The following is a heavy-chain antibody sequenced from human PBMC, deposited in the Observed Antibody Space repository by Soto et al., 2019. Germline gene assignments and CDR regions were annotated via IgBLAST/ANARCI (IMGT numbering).Heavy chain of an antibody. V-gene: IGHV4-59*01. J-gene: IGHJ6*02. CDR3: ARGTRATKYYYYFYGMDV. CDR1: GGSISTYY. Sequence: SETLSLTCTVSGGSISTYYWTWIRQPPGKGLEWIGYISYSGSTNYNPSLKSRLTISLNTSKKHFSLKLSSVTAADTAVYYCARGTRATKYYYYFYGMDVWGPGTTVTVSS. CDR2: ISYSGST.